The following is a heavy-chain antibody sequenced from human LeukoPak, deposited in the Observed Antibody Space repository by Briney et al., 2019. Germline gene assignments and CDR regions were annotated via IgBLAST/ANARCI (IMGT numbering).Heavy chain of an antibody. CDR1: GGSISSYY. J-gene: IGHJ4*02. CDR3: ARVPDYGGHRVGYYFDY. Sequence: ETSETLSLTCTVSGGSISSYYWSWIRQPPGKGLEWIGYIYYSGSTYYNPSLKSRVTISVDTSKNQFSLKLSSVAAADTAVYYCARVPDYGGHRVGYYFDYWGQGTLVTVSS. CDR2: IYYSGST. D-gene: IGHD4-23*01. V-gene: IGHV4-59*08.